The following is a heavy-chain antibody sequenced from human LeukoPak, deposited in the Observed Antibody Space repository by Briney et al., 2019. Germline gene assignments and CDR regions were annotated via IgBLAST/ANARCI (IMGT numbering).Heavy chain of an antibody. CDR2: IYYSGST. D-gene: IGHD2-8*01. V-gene: IGHV4-39*07. Sequence: SETLSLTCTVSGGSISSSSYYWGWIRQPPGKGLEWIGSIYYSGSTYYNPSLKSRVTISVDTSRNQFSLNLSSVTAADTAVYYCARGDCPNTNGYGVYNWFDPWGQGTLVTVSS. CDR3: ARGDCPNTNGYGVYNWFDP. CDR1: GGSISSSSYY. J-gene: IGHJ5*02.